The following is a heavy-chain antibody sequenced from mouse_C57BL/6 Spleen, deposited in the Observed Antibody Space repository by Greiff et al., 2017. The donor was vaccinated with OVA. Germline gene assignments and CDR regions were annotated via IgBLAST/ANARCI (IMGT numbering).Heavy chain of an antibody. V-gene: IGHV5-4*01. CDR1: GFTFSSYA. Sequence: EVNVVESGGGLVKPGGSLTLSCAASGFTFSSYAMSWVRQTPEKRLEWVATISDGGSYTYYPDNVKGRFTISRDNAKNNLYLQMSHLKSEDTAMYYCARDGGYYDYYAMDYWGQGTSVTVSS. D-gene: IGHD2-3*01. CDR2: ISDGGSYT. J-gene: IGHJ4*01. CDR3: ARDGGYYDYYAMDY.